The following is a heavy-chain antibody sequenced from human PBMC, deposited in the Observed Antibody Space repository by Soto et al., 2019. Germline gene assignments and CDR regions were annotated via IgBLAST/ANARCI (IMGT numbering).Heavy chain of an antibody. V-gene: IGHV4-31*03. D-gene: IGHD3-10*01. CDR1: GGSISRGGYY. CDR2: IYYSGST. CDR3: ARDTVGGFGELLVSNGMDV. Sequence: PSGTLSLTCTVSGGSISRGGYYLGWIRQHPGEGLEWIGYIYYSGSTYYNPSLKSRVTISVDTSKNQFSLKLSSVTAADTAVYYCARDTVGGFGELLVSNGMDVWGQGTTVTVSS. J-gene: IGHJ6*02.